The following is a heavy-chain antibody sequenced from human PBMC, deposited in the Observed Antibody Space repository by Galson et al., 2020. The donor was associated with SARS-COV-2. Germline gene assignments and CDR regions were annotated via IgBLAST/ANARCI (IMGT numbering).Heavy chain of an antibody. CDR2: IYYSGST. V-gene: IGHV4-61*01. Sequence: SETLSLTCTVSGGSVSSGSYYWSWIRQPPGKGLEWIGYIYYSGSTNYNPSLKSRVTIPVDTSKNQFSLKLSSVTAADTAVYYCARGLYYYDSSGSARLDAFDIWGQGTMVTVSS. J-gene: IGHJ3*02. CDR1: GGSVSSGSYY. CDR3: ARGLYYYDSSGSARLDAFDI. D-gene: IGHD3-22*01.